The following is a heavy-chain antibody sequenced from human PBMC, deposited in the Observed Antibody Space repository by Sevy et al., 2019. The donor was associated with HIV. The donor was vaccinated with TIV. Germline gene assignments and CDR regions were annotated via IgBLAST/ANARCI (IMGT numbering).Heavy chain of an antibody. D-gene: IGHD3-16*01. V-gene: IGHV3-53*01. CDR3: ARGHTMITY. Sequence: GGSLRLSCAASGFTVGSNYMTWVRQAPGKGLEWVSVIYSGGNTYYADSVKGRFTISRDNSKNTLYLQMNRMRAEDTAVYYCARGHTMITYWGQGTLVTVSS. CDR2: IYSGGNT. CDR1: GFTVGSNY. J-gene: IGHJ4*02.